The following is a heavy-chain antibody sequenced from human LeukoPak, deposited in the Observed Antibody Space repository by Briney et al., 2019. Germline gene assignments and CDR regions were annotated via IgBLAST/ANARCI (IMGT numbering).Heavy chain of an antibody. Sequence: PGGSLRLSCAASGFTVSSNYMSWVRQAPGKGLEWVSVIYSGGSTYYADSVKGRFTISRDNSKNTLYLQMNSLRAEDTAVYYCARAMAAAGPDPYFDYWGQGTLVTVSS. V-gene: IGHV3-66*01. CDR2: IYSGGST. D-gene: IGHD6-13*01. CDR1: GFTVSSNY. CDR3: ARAMAAAGPDPYFDY. J-gene: IGHJ4*02.